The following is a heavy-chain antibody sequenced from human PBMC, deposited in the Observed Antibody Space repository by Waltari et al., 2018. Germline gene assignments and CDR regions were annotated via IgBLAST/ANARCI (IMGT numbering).Heavy chain of an antibody. Sequence: QVQLQESGPELVKPSETLSLTCPVPGGYIRSYSWSWIRPPPGKGLVWIGYIYYSGSTNYNPSIKSRVTISVDTSKNQFSLKLSSVTAADTAVYYFARESSYDLLGYWGQGTLVTVSS. CDR2: IYYSGST. CDR3: ARESSYDLLGY. D-gene: IGHD5-12*01. CDR1: GGYIRSYS. V-gene: IGHV4-59*01. J-gene: IGHJ4*02.